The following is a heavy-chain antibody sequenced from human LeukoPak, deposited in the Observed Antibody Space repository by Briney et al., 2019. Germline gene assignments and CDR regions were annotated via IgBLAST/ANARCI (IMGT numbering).Heavy chain of an antibody. CDR2: ISSSSSYI. Sequence: GGSLRLSCAASGFTFSSYSMKLVRQAPGKGLEWVSSISSSSSYIYYADSVKGRFTISRDNAKNSLYLKMNSLRAEDTAVYYCARPITGTTHRVFDIWGQGTMVTVSS. J-gene: IGHJ3*02. D-gene: IGHD1-7*01. CDR3: ARPITGTTHRVFDI. V-gene: IGHV3-21*01. CDR1: GFTFSSYS.